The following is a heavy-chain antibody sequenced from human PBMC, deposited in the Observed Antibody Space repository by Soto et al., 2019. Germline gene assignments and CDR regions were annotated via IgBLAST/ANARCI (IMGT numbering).Heavy chain of an antibody. Sequence: TSETLSLTCTVSGGSISSSSYYWGWIRQPPGKGLEWIGSIYYSGSTYYNPSLKSRVTISVDTSKNQFSLKLSSVTAADTAVYYCARVGRFLEWFYNWFDPWGQGTLVTVSS. V-gene: IGHV4-39*01. D-gene: IGHD3-3*01. CDR1: GGSISSSSYY. J-gene: IGHJ5*02. CDR2: IYYSGST. CDR3: ARVGRFLEWFYNWFDP.